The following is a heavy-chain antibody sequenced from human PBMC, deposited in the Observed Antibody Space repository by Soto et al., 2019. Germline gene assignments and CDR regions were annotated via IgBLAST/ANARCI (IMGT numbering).Heavy chain of an antibody. CDR3: VTLVTAMVRYFDN. CDR2: ISSNGGSA. V-gene: IGHV3-64D*06. D-gene: IGHD5-18*01. Sequence: PGGSLRLSCSASGFTFSSYAMNWVRQAPGKGLEYVSAISSNGGSAYYGDSVKGRFTISRDNSKNTLYLQMSSLRAEDTAVYYGVTLVTAMVRYFDNGGQGTLVTVP. J-gene: IGHJ4*02. CDR1: GFTFSSYA.